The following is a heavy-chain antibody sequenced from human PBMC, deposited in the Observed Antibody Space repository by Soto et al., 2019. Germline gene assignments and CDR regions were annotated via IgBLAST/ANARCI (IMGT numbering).Heavy chain of an antibody. D-gene: IGHD3-10*01. CDR1: GFTFSSYA. CDR2: ISGSGGST. Sequence: GGSLRLSCAASGFTFSSYAMSWVRQAPGKGLEWVSAISGSGGSTYYADSVKGRFTISRDNSKNTLYLQMNSLRAEDTAVYYCAKGPLLWFGELPTSGYYFDYWGQGTLVTVSS. CDR3: AKGPLLWFGELPTSGYYFDY. J-gene: IGHJ4*02. V-gene: IGHV3-23*01.